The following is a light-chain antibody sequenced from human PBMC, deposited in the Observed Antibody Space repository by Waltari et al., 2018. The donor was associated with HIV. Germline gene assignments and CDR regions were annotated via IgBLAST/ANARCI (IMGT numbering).Light chain of an antibody. CDR2: DAS. J-gene: IGKJ4*01. CDR3: QQRSSWPLT. CDR1: QSVSSL. Sequence: ENVLTQSPATLSLSPGERATLSCRASQSVSSLLAWYQPKPGQAPRLLIYDASNRATGTPPRFSGSGSGTDFTLSISSLEPEDFAVYYCQQRSSWPLTFGGGTKVEIK. V-gene: IGKV3-11*01.